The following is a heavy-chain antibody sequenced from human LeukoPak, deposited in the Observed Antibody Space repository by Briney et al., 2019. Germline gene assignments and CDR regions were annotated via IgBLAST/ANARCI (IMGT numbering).Heavy chain of an antibody. Sequence: ASVKVSCKASGYTFTSYDINWVRQATGQGLEWMGWMNPNSGNTGYAQKFQGRVTMTRNTSISTAYMELSSLRSEDTAVYYCARGRMYYYDSSGYFDYWGQGTLVTVSS. CDR1: GYTFTSYD. CDR3: ARGRMYYYDSSGYFDY. V-gene: IGHV1-8*01. D-gene: IGHD3-22*01. CDR2: MNPNSGNT. J-gene: IGHJ4*02.